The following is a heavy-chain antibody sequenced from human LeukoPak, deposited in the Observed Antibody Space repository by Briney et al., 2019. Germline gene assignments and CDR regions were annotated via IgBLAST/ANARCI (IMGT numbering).Heavy chain of an antibody. CDR2: ISAYNGNA. J-gene: IGHJ4*02. Sequence: ASVKVSCKASGYTFTSYGISRVRQAPGQGLEWMGWISAYNGNANYAQKLQGRVTMTTDTSTSTAYMELRSLRSDDTAVYYCARGQKLYNWNDELLDYWGQGTLVTVSS. D-gene: IGHD1-1*01. CDR3: ARGQKLYNWNDELLDY. V-gene: IGHV1-18*01. CDR1: GYTFTSYG.